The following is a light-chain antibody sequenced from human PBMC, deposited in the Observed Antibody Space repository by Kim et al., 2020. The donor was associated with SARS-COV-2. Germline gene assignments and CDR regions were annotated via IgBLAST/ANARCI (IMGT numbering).Light chain of an antibody. J-gene: IGKJ1*01. Sequence: PGESATLSGRASQRVTGTYLAWYQQKPGQAPRLLISDASSRAAGIPDRFSGNGSGTDFTLTISRLEPGDSAVYHCQQYGDSPKTFGQGTKVDIK. CDR3: QQYGDSPKT. CDR2: DAS. V-gene: IGKV3-20*01. CDR1: QRVTGTY.